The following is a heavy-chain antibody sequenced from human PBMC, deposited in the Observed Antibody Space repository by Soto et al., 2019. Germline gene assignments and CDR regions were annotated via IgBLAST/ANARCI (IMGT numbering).Heavy chain of an antibody. D-gene: IGHD4-17*01. Sequence: QVQLVQSGAEVKKPGSSVKVSCKASGGSFSTYGISWVRQVPGQGLEWMGGFIPVFTTAKYAQKFQGRVSITADESTDTAYMELSSLRSEDTAVYFCARDGVDVSRTTVRHGALDIWGQGTVVTVSS. V-gene: IGHV1-69*01. CDR2: FIPVFTTA. CDR1: GGSFSTYG. J-gene: IGHJ3*02. CDR3: ARDGVDVSRTTVRHGALDI.